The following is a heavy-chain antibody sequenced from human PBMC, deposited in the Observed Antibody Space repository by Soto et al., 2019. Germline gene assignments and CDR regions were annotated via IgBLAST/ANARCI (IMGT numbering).Heavy chain of an antibody. D-gene: IGHD3-9*01. J-gene: IGHJ5*02. CDR1: SESSTRSDFY. V-gene: IGHV4-39*01. CDR2: ISHNGAT. Sequence: PSETLSLTCTVSSESSTRSDFYWGWIRRPPXQXLEWLGTISHNGATLYNPPPTRRLTMPIAAYKNQFPLTLTSVTEADAAVYFCARQMRGPITYFGWLSPVTSWGQGTLVTVSS. CDR3: ARQMRGPITYFGWLSPVTS.